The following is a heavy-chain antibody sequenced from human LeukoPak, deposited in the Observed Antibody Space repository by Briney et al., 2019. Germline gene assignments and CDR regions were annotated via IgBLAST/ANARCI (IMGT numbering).Heavy chain of an antibody. CDR3: ARGHYGLDV. CDR2: ISTSGSSI. V-gene: IGHV3-11*01. CDR1: GFTFSDYY. Sequence: PGGSLRLSCAASGFTFSDYYISWIRQAPGKGLAWVSYISTSGSSIFYADSVKGRFSISRDNAKESLYLQMNSLRAEDTAIYYCARGHYGLDVWGQGTPVTVSS. J-gene: IGHJ6*02.